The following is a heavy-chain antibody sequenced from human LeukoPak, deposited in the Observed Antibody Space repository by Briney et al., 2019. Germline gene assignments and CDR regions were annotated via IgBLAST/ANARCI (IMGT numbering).Heavy chain of an antibody. CDR1: GGTFSSYA. CDR3: ARDLQYYDSSGYYYPNWFDP. CDR2: NIPIFGTA. Sequence: SVKVSCKASGGTFSSYAISWVRQAPGQGLEWMGRNIPIFGTANYAQKLQSRVTITTDESTSTAYMELSSLRSEDTAVYYCARDLQYYDSSGYYYPNWFDPWGQGTLVTVSS. J-gene: IGHJ5*02. V-gene: IGHV1-69*05. D-gene: IGHD3-22*01.